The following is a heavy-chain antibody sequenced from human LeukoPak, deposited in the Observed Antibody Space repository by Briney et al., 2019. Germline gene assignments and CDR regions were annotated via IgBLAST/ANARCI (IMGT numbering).Heavy chain of an antibody. CDR2: IYPGDSDT. CDR3: ARRYSGSYVDY. V-gene: IGHV5-51*01. J-gene: IGHJ4*02. D-gene: IGHD1-26*01. Sequence: GAALKISCKCSGYSFTSYWIGWVRQMPGKGLEWMGIIYPGDSDTRYSPSFQGQVTISADKSISTAYLQWSSLKASDTAMYYCARRYSGSYVDYWGQETLVTVSS. CDR1: GYSFTSYW.